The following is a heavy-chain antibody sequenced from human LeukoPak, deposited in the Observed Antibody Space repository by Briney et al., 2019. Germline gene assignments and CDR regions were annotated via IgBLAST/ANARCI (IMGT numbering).Heavy chain of an antibody. Sequence: QPGGSLRLSCAASGSTFSSYAMSWVRQTPGKGLEWVSTMSGNGGSTYYADSVKGRFTISRDNSENTLHLHINSLKAEDTAVYYCAKVEGYCSGGTCYKPFDYWGQGTLVTVSS. CDR1: GSTFSSYA. D-gene: IGHD2-15*01. V-gene: IGHV3-23*01. CDR3: AKVEGYCSGGTCYKPFDY. J-gene: IGHJ4*02. CDR2: MSGNGGST.